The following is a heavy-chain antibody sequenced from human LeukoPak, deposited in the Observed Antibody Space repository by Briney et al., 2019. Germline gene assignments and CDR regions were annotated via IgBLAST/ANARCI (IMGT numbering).Heavy chain of an antibody. D-gene: IGHD5-18*01. V-gene: IGHV4-34*01. Sequence: GSLRLSCAASGFTFSSYWMSWIRQPPGKGLEWIGEINHSGSTNYNPSLKSRVTISVDTSKNQFSLELSSVTAADTAVYYCARGRRYSYGNFDYWGQGTLVTVSS. CDR2: INHSGST. CDR3: ARGRRYSYGNFDY. CDR1: GFTFSSYW. J-gene: IGHJ4*02.